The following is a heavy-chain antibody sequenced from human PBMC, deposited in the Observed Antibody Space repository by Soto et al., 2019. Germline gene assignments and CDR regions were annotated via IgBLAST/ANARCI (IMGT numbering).Heavy chain of an antibody. Sequence: GGSLRLSCAASGFTFSSYAMSWVRQAPGKGLEWVSAISGSGGSTYYADSVKGRFTISRDNSKNTLYLQMNSLRAEDTAVYYCATEGPDIVVVPAAIYFDYWGQGTLVTVSS. CDR1: GFTFSSYA. CDR3: ATEGPDIVVVPAAIYFDY. J-gene: IGHJ4*02. V-gene: IGHV3-23*01. CDR2: ISGSGGST. D-gene: IGHD2-2*01.